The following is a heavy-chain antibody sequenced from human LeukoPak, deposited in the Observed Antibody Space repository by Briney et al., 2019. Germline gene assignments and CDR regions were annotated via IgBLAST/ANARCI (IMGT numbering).Heavy chain of an antibody. CDR3: AREVEWELLLDY. J-gene: IGHJ4*02. Sequence: SQTLSLTCTVSGGSLSSGSYYWRWIRQPAGKGLEWIGRIYTSGSTNYNPFLKSRVTISVDTSKNQFSLKLSSVTAADTAVYYCAREVEWELLLDYWGQGTLVTVSS. CDR2: IYTSGST. CDR1: GGSLSSGSYY. V-gene: IGHV4-61*02. D-gene: IGHD1-26*01.